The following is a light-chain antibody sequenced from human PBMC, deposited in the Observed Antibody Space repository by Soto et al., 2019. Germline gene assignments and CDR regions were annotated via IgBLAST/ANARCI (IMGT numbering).Light chain of an antibody. J-gene: IGLJ1*01. V-gene: IGLV2-14*03. CDR1: SSGVGGSNY. CDR2: DVS. Sequence: QSALTQPASGSGSPGQSITISCTGTSSGVGGSNYVSWYQQHPGNAPKLIIVDVSHRPSGFSNRFSGSKSGNTASLTISGLQAEDEADYYCSSYTSSSTYVFGTGTKLTVL. CDR3: SSYTSSSTYV.